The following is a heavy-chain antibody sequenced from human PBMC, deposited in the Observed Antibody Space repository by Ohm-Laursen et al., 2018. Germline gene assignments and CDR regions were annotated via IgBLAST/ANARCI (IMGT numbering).Heavy chain of an antibody. Sequence: SDTLSLTCAVYGGSFSGHYWSWIRQPPGKGLEWIGEIHHSGTTNYIPSLKSRVTISVDTSKMQFSLKLSSVTAADTAVYYCARVPRLPAAKRAFDYWGQGALVTVSS. D-gene: IGHD2-2*01. CDR1: GGSFSGHY. J-gene: IGHJ4*02. V-gene: IGHV4-34*01. CDR2: IHHSGTT. CDR3: ARVPRLPAAKRAFDY.